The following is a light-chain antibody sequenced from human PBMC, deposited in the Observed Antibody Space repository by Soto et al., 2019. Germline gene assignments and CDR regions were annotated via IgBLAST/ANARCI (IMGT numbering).Light chain of an antibody. CDR2: DAS. J-gene: IGKJ4*01. CDR1: QSISSW. CDR3: QQYNSYLLT. Sequence: DIPMTQSPSTLSASVGDRVTITCRASQSISSWLAWYQQKPGKAPKLLIYDASSLESGVPSRFSGSGSGTEFTLTISSLQPDDFATYYCQQYNSYLLTFGRGTKVEIK. V-gene: IGKV1-5*01.